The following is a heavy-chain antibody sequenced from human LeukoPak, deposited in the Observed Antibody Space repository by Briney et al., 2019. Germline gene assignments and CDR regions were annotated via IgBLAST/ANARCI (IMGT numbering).Heavy chain of an antibody. J-gene: IGHJ4*02. CDR2: ISGSGGTT. Sequence: GGSLRLSCAASGFTFSSYAMSWVRQAPGKGLEWVSAISGSGGTTYYEDSVKGRFTISRDNSKNALYLQMNSLRAEDTAVYYCAKSASLGYCSGGSCYFDYWGQGTLVTVSS. CDR3: AKSASLGYCSGGSCYFDY. CDR1: GFTFSSYA. D-gene: IGHD2-15*01. V-gene: IGHV3-23*01.